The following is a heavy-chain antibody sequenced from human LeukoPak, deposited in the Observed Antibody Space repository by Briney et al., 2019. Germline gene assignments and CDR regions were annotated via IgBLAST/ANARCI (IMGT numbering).Heavy chain of an antibody. CDR3: ARDPLVVTASLDY. J-gene: IGHJ4*02. Sequence: GGSLRLSCAASGFTFSSYGMHWVRQAPGKGLEWVAFIRYDGSNKYYADSVKGRFTISRDNSKNTLYLQMNSLRAEDTAVYYCARDPLVVTASLDYWGQGTLVTVSS. CDR1: GFTFSSYG. D-gene: IGHD2-21*02. CDR2: IRYDGSNK. V-gene: IGHV3-30*02.